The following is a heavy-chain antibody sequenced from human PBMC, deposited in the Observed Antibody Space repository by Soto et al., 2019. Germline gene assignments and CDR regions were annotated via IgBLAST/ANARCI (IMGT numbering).Heavy chain of an antibody. D-gene: IGHD3-3*01. CDR2: INSKTDGGTT. CDR3: TTDGGLRFVEWFRYYFDY. CDR1: GFTFSNAW. V-gene: IGHV3-15*07. Sequence: EVQLVESGGGLVKPGGSLRLSCAASGFTFSNAWMNWVRQAPGKGLEWVGRINSKTDGGTTDYAAPVKGRFIIARDDSRNTLYLQRNRLKTEDTAVYYCTTDGGLRFVEWFRYYFDYWGQGTLVTVSS. J-gene: IGHJ4*02.